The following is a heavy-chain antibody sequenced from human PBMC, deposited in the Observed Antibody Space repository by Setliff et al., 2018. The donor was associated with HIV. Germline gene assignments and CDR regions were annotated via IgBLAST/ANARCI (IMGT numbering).Heavy chain of an antibody. CDR3: VRGAPRPAYYYYYYMDV. CDR1: GYSVSSGYY. CDR2: IYYSGST. Sequence: SETLSLTCAVSGYSVSSGYYWGWIRQPPGKGLEWIASIYYSGSTYYAPSLKSRVTISVDTSKNQFSLKLSSVTATDTAVYYCVRGAPRPAYYYYYYMDVWGKGTTVTVSS. J-gene: IGHJ6*03. V-gene: IGHV4-38-2*01. D-gene: IGHD6-6*01.